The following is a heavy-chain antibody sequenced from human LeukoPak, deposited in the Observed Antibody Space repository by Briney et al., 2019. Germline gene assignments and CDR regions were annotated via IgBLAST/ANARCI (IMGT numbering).Heavy chain of an antibody. CDR3: ARPGTSHAFGI. CDR2: IYYSGIT. V-gene: IGHV4-39*01. D-gene: IGHD3/OR15-3a*01. Sequence: SETLSLTCTVSGGSISSGTYYWGWIRQPPGKGLEWIGSIYYSGITHYNPSLKSRVTISVDTSKNQFSLKLSSVTAADTAVYSCARPGTSHAFGIWGQGTMVTVSS. J-gene: IGHJ3*02. CDR1: GGSISSGTYY.